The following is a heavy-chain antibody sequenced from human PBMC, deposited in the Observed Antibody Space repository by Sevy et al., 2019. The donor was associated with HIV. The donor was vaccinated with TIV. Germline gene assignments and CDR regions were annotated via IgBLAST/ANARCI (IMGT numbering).Heavy chain of an antibody. J-gene: IGHJ3*02. CDR3: AGARYDSSGSFDALDI. CDR1: GFTFSGSA. V-gene: IGHV3-73*01. CDR2: IRMKANSYAT. D-gene: IGHD3-22*01. Sequence: GGSLRLSCAASGFTFSGSALHWVRQASGKGLEWVGRIRMKANSYATAYAASVKGRFTISRDDSKNSSYLQMNSLRAEDTAVYYCAGARYDSSGSFDALDIWGQGTMVTVSS.